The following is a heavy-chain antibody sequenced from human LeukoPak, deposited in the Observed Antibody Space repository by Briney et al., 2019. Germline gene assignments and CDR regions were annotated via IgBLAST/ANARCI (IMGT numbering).Heavy chain of an antibody. D-gene: IGHD3-3*01. J-gene: IGHJ3*02. CDR3: ARETPITIFGVASNDAFDI. V-gene: IGHV4-4*07. Sequence: AETLSPTCTVSGASISSYYWSWIRQPAGKGLEWIGRIYTSGSTNYNPSLKSRVTIPVDTPKNQFSLKLSSVTAADTAVYYCARETPITIFGVASNDAFDIWGQGTMVTVSS. CDR1: GASISSYY. CDR2: IYTSGST.